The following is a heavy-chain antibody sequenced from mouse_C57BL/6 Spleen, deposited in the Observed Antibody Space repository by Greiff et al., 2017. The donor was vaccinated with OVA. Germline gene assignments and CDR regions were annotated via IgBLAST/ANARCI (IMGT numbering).Heavy chain of an antibody. CDR3: ARKALDPLYAMDY. V-gene: IGHV2-2*01. Sequence: QVQLQQSGPGLVQPSQSLSISCTASGFSLTSYGVHWVRQSPGKGLEWLGVIWSGGSTDYNAAFISRLSISKDKSKSQVFFKMSSLQADDTAIYYCARKALDPLYAMDYWGQGTSVTVSS. CDR2: IWSGGST. J-gene: IGHJ4*01. CDR1: GFSLTSYG. D-gene: IGHD6-1*01.